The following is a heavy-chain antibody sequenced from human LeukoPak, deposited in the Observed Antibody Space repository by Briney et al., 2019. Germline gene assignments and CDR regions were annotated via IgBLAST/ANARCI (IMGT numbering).Heavy chain of an antibody. Sequence: GGSLRLSCAASGFTFSSYGMHWVRQAPGKGLVWVSRINSGGRSTNYADSVKGRFTISRDNAKNTLYLQMNSLRAEDTAVYYCARDAFGVDKSPFWGQGTLVTVSS. D-gene: IGHD3-3*01. CDR3: ARDAFGVDKSPF. CDR2: INSGGRST. V-gene: IGHV3-74*01. CDR1: GFTFSSYG. J-gene: IGHJ4*02.